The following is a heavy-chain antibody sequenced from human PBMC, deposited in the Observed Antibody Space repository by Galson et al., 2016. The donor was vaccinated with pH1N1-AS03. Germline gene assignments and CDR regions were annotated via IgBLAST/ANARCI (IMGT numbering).Heavy chain of an antibody. D-gene: IGHD2-8*01. CDR1: GFRFIDYW. CDR3: TSGMVELDY. CDR2: IDQDGSEK. Sequence: SLRLSCAASGFRFIDYWMTWVRQAPGKGLEWEANIDQDGSEKYYMDSVEGRFTISRDNAKNSLSLQMNSLRSEDTAVYYCTSGMVELDYWGQGTLVTVSS. V-gene: IGHV3-7*01. J-gene: IGHJ4*02.